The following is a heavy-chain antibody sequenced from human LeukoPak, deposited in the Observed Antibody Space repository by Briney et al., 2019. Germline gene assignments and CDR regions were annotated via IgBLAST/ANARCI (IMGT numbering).Heavy chain of an antibody. D-gene: IGHD6-19*01. Sequence: ASVRVSCKASGYTFTGYYMHWVRQAPGQGLEWMGWINPNSGGTNYAQKFQGRVTMTRDTSISTAYMELSRLRSDDTAVYYCASCLSKQWLLPDYWGQGTLVTVSS. CDR2: INPNSGGT. V-gene: IGHV1-2*02. CDR3: ASCLSKQWLLPDY. CDR1: GYTFTGYY. J-gene: IGHJ4*02.